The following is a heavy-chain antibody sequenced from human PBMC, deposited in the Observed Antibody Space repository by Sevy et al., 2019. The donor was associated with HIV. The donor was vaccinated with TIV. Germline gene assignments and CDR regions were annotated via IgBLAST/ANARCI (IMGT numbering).Heavy chain of an antibody. CDR3: AREGCSRPHDY. J-gene: IGHJ4*02. CDR2: LSFGCGQI. D-gene: IGHD2-2*01. Sequence: GGSLRLSCAASGFAFKDYSVSWIRQAPGKGLEWVATLSFGCGQINYADSVKGRFTISRDNSKNSFYLQMDNLRVEDTALYYCAREGCSRPHDYWGQGTRVTVSS. CDR1: GFAFKDYS. V-gene: IGHV3-23*01.